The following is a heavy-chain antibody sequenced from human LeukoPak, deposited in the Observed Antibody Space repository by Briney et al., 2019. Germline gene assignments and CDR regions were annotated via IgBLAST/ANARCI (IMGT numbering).Heavy chain of an antibody. Sequence: ASVKVSCKASGYTFTGYYMHWVRQAPGQGLEWMGWINPNSGGTNYAQKFQGRVTMTRDTSISTAHMELSRLRSDDTAVYYCARGRYSYGYVGYWGQGTLVTVSS. D-gene: IGHD5-18*01. CDR1: GYTFTGYY. CDR2: INPNSGGT. J-gene: IGHJ4*02. CDR3: ARGRYSYGYVGY. V-gene: IGHV1-2*02.